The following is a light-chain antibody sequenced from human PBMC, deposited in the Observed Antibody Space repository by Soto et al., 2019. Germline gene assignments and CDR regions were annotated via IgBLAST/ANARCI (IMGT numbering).Light chain of an antibody. Sequence: EIVLAQSPATLSLSPGERATLSCRASQSVGSSYLAWYQQKPGQAPRLLIYGASNRATGIPDRFSGSGSGTDFTLTISRLEPADFAVYFCQHYSSTPTFGPGTKVDIK. V-gene: IGKV3-20*01. J-gene: IGKJ3*01. CDR2: GAS. CDR3: QHYSSTPT. CDR1: QSVGSSY.